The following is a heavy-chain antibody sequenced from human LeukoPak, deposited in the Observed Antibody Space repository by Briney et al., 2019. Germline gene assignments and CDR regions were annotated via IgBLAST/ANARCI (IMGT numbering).Heavy chain of an antibody. Sequence: NPGGSLRLSCAASGFTFSDYYMSWIRQAPGKGLEWVSYISSSSSYTNYADSVKGRFTISRDNAKNSLYLQMNSLRAEDTAVYYCASRSSSWYSVGDWGQGTLVTVSS. CDR3: ASRSSSWYSVGD. D-gene: IGHD6-13*01. CDR2: ISSSSSYT. CDR1: GFTFSDYY. J-gene: IGHJ4*02. V-gene: IGHV3-11*03.